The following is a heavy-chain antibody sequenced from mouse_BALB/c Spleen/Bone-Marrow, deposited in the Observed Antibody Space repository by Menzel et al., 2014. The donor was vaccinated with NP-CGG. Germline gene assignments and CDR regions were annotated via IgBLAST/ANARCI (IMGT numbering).Heavy chain of an antibody. V-gene: IGHV1-69*02. Sequence: VKLMESGAELVKPGAPVKLSCKASGYTFTDYWMNWVKQRPGRGLEWIGRIDPSDSETHYNQKFKDKATLTVDKSSTTAYIQLSNLTSEDSAVDYCARTAYWGQGTLVTVSA. CDR2: IDPSDSET. J-gene: IGHJ3*01. CDR3: ARTAY. CDR1: GYTFTDYW.